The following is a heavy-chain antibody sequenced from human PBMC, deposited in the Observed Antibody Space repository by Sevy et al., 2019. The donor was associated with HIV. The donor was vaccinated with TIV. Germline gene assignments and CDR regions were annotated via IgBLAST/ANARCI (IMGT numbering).Heavy chain of an antibody. Sequence: GESLKISCKGSGYRFTSYWIGWVRQMPGKGLEWMGIIYPGDSDIRYSPSFQGQVTTSADKSINTAYLQWSSLKASETAMYFCARRGYDSSGYPQYYFDYWGQGTLVTVSS. CDR1: GYRFTSYW. CDR3: ARRGYDSSGYPQYYFDY. CDR2: IYPGDSDI. V-gene: IGHV5-51*01. D-gene: IGHD3-22*01. J-gene: IGHJ4*02.